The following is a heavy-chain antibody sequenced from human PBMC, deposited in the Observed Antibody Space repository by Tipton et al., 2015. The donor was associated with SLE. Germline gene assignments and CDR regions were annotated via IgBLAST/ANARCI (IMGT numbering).Heavy chain of an antibody. D-gene: IGHD3-16*02. V-gene: IGHV4-39*07. CDR1: GASISSIDYY. CDR3: ARHDDDYDWGSYRPAAFDI. Sequence: GLVKPSDTLSLTCTVSGASISSIDYYWGWFRQPPGRGLAWIGSIYYTGNTFYSPSLKSRVTISLGPSKNQFSLRLSSVTAADTAVYYCARHDDDYDWGSYRPAAFDIWGQGTMVTVSS. CDR2: IYYTGNT. J-gene: IGHJ3*02.